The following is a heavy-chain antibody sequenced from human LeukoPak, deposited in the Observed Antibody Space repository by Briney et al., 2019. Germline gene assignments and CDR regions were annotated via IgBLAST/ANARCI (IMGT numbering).Heavy chain of an antibody. J-gene: IGHJ5*02. D-gene: IGHD6-13*01. V-gene: IGHV1-18*01. CDR2: ISAYNGNT. CDR1: GYTFTSYG. Sequence: ASVKVSCKASGYTFTSYGISWVRQAPGQGLEWMGWISAYNGNTNYAQKLQGRVTMTTDTSTSTAYMELRSLRSDDTAVYYCARSIVIAAAGTHNWFDPWGQETLVTVSS. CDR3: ARSIVIAAAGTHNWFDP.